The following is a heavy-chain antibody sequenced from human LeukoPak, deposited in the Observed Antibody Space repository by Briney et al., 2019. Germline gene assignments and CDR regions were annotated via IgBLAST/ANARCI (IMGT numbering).Heavy chain of an antibody. CDR2: INPTGDST. CDR1: GYTFTSYY. D-gene: IGHD3-22*01. V-gene: IGHV1-46*01. J-gene: IGHJ4*02. CDR3: ARDRDSSGLIDY. Sequence: ASVKVSCKASGYTFTSYYMHWVRQAPGQELEWMGIINPTGDSTSFAQNFQGRVTMTRDMSTNTVYMELSSLRSEDTAVYYCARDRDSSGLIDYWGQGTLVTVSS.